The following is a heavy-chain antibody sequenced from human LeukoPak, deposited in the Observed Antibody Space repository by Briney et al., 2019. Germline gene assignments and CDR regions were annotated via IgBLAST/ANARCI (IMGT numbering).Heavy chain of an antibody. J-gene: IGHJ4*02. CDR1: GYTFTGHF. D-gene: IGHD6-6*01. CDR2: INPNSGGT. V-gene: IGHV1-2*02. Sequence: ASVKVSCKASGYTFTGHFMHWVRQAPGQGLEWMGWINPNSGGTNYAQKFQGRVTMTRDTSVSTAYMELSRLRSDDTAVYYCARGRRGDEYSSSSYYFDYWGQGTLVTVSS. CDR3: ARGRRGDEYSSSSYYFDY.